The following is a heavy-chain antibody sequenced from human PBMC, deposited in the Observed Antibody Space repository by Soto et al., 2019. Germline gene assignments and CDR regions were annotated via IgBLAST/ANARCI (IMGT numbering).Heavy chain of an antibody. CDR3: AIRMYSTRWYYLDY. D-gene: IGHD6-13*01. Sequence: QLLESGGGLVQAGGSLRLSCAASGFTVSSYALNWVRRAPGKGLEWVSGISASTYYADSVKGRFTISRDTSKNTLYLQMNSLRAEDTAIYFCAIRMYSTRWYYLDYWGQGTLVTVSS. V-gene: IGHV3-23*01. CDR1: GFTVSSYA. CDR2: ISAST. J-gene: IGHJ4*02.